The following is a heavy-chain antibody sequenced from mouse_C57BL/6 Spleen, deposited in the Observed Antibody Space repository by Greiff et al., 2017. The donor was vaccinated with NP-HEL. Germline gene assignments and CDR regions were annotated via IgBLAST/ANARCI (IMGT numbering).Heavy chain of an antibody. V-gene: IGHV5-17*01. Sequence: EVMLVESGGGLVKPGGSLKLSCAASGFTFSDYGMHWVRQAPEKGLEWVAYISSGSSTIYYADTVKGRFTISRDNAKNTLFLQMTSLRSEDTAMYYCARGSSNYPAAWFAYWGQGTLVTVSA. CDR1: GFTFSDYG. CDR3: ARGSSNYPAAWFAY. J-gene: IGHJ3*01. CDR2: ISSGSSTI. D-gene: IGHD2-5*01.